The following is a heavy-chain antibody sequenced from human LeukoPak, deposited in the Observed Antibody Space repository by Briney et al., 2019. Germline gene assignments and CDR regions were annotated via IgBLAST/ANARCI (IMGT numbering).Heavy chain of an antibody. D-gene: IGHD4-17*01. CDR2: FDPEDGET. CDR1: GYTLTELS. Sequence: GASVKVSCKVSGYTLTELSMHWVRQAPGKGLEWMGGFDPEDGETIYAQKFQGRVTMTEDTSTDTAYMELSSLRSEDTAVYYCATLPSTGSYYYYMDVWGKGTTVTISS. J-gene: IGHJ6*03. CDR3: ATLPSTGSYYYYMDV. V-gene: IGHV1-24*01.